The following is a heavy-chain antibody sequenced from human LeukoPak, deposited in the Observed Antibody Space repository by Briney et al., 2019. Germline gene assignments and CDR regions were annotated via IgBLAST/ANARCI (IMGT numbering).Heavy chain of an antibody. CDR3: ARDLGYFDIDY. V-gene: IGHV4-61*02. J-gene: IGHJ4*02. CDR2: IYTSGST. Sequence: KPSETLSLTCTVSGGSISSGSYYWSWIRQPAGKGLEWIGRIYTSGSTFYIPPLKSRITISKDTSKNQFSLRLTSVTAADTAMYYYARDLGYFDIDYWGQGILVAVSS. CDR1: GGSISSGSYY. D-gene: IGHD3-9*01.